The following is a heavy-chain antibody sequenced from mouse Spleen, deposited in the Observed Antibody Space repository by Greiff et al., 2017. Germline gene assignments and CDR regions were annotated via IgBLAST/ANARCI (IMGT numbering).Heavy chain of an antibody. V-gene: IGHV1-66*01. CDR3: AREDDGYYVAY. D-gene: IGHD2-3*01. Sequence: VKLMESGPELVKPGASVKISCKASGYSFTSYYIHWVKQRPGQGLEWIGWIYPGSGNTKYNEKFKGKATLTADTSSSTAYMQLSSLTSEDSAVYYCAREDDGYYVAYWGQGTLVTVSA. CDR1: GYSFTSYY. J-gene: IGHJ3*01. CDR2: IYPGSGNT.